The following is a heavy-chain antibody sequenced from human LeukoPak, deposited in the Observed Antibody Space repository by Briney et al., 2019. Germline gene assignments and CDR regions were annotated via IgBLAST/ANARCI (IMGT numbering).Heavy chain of an antibody. CDR1: GYTFTSYG. J-gene: IGHJ3*02. CDR2: ISAYNGNT. CDR3: ARDPQYYYGSGRNPNAFDI. V-gene: IGHV1-18*01. Sequence: GASVKVSFKASGYTFTSYGISWVRQAPGQGLEWMGWISAYNGNTNYAQKLQGRVTMTTDTSTSTAYMELRSLRSDDTAVYYCARDPQYYYGSGRNPNAFDIWGQGTMVTVSS. D-gene: IGHD3-10*01.